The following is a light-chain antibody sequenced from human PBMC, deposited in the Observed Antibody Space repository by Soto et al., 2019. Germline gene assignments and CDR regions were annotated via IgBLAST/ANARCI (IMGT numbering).Light chain of an antibody. Sequence: ETVMTQSPATLSVSPGERATLSCRASQSVSSYLAWYQQKPGQAPRLLIYDASNRATGIPARFSGSGSGTDFTLTISSLEPEDFAVYYCQQRSNWPRTLGQGTKVDIK. CDR2: DAS. CDR3: QQRSNWPRT. J-gene: IGKJ1*01. V-gene: IGKV3-11*01. CDR1: QSVSSY.